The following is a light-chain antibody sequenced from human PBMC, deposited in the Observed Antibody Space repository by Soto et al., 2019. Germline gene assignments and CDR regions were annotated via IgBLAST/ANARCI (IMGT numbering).Light chain of an antibody. J-gene: IGKJ1*01. V-gene: IGKV3-15*01. CDR2: GAS. Sequence: EIVMTQSPATLSVSPGERATLSCRASQSVSSNLAWYQQKPGQAPRLLIYGASTRATGIPARFSGSGSGTEFTLTISSLQSEDVAVYYCQQYNNWPRKFGQGTKVEIK. CDR3: QQYNNWPRK. CDR1: QSVSSN.